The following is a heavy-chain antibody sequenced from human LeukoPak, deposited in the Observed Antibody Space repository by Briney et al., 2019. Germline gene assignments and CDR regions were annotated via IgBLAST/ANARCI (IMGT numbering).Heavy chain of an antibody. J-gene: IGHJ3*02. CDR2: INHSGST. CDR1: GGSFSGYY. CDR3: KLVTASDAFDI. V-gene: IGHV4-34*01. D-gene: IGHD2-21*02. Sequence: SETLSLTCAVYGGSFSGYYWSWIRQPPGKGLEWIGEINHSGSTNYNPSLKSRVTISVDTSKNQFSLKLSSVTAADTAVYYCKLVTASDAFDIWGQGTMVTVSS.